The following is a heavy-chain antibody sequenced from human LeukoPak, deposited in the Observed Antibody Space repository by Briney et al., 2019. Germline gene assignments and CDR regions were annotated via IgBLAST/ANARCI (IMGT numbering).Heavy chain of an antibody. Sequence: GASVKVSCKASGYTFTGYYMHWMRQAPGQGLEWMGWINPNSGGTNYAQKFQGRVTMTRDTSISTAYMELSRLRSDDTAVYYCARVHYDILTGYYIRFDPWGQGTLVTVSS. V-gene: IGHV1-2*02. CDR3: ARVHYDILTGYYIRFDP. CDR1: GYTFTGYY. J-gene: IGHJ5*02. D-gene: IGHD3-9*01. CDR2: INPNSGGT.